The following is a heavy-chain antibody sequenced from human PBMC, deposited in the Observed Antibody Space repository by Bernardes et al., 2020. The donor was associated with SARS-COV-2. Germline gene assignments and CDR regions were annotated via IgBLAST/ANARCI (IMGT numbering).Heavy chain of an antibody. CDR2: INSDGSSA. Sequence: GGSLRLSCAASGFTFSSYWMYWIRQAPGKGLVWVARINSDGSSASYADSVKGRFTISRDNAKNTLYLQMNSLRVEETAVYYCVRARAFDIWGQGTMVTVSS. CDR3: VRARAFDI. J-gene: IGHJ3*02. V-gene: IGHV3-74*01. CDR1: GFTFSSYW.